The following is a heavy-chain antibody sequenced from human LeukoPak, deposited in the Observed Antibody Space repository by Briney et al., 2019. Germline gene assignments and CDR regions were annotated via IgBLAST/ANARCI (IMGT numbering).Heavy chain of an antibody. Sequence: GGSLRLSCAASGITFSNAWMSWVRQAPGKGLEWVGRIKSKTDGGTTDYAAPVKGRFTISRDDSKNTLYLQMNSLKTEDTAVYYCTSSGSHPVYFDYWGQGTLVTVSS. CDR1: GITFSNAW. D-gene: IGHD3-10*01. CDR2: IKSKTDGGTT. J-gene: IGHJ4*02. V-gene: IGHV3-15*01. CDR3: TSSGSHPVYFDY.